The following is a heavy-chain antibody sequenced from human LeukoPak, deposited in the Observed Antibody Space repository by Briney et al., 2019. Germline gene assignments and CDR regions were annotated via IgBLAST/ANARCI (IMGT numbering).Heavy chain of an antibody. D-gene: IGHD3-22*01. CDR3: ARWFSGYSSD. CDR2: ISPTTAYI. J-gene: IGHJ4*02. Sequence: GGSLRLSCAASGFTFGDYSMNWVRQAPGKGLEWVSSISPTTAYIYCADSVKGRFTISRDNANNSLSLQMTNLRAEDTAVYYCARWFSGYSSDWGQGTLVTVPS. V-gene: IGHV3-21*01. CDR1: GFTFGDYS.